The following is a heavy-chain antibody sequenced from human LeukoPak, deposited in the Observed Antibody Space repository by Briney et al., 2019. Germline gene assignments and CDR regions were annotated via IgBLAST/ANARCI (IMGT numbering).Heavy chain of an antibody. D-gene: IGHD3-22*01. CDR1: GFTFSDYI. CDR2: ITSNGGST. V-gene: IGHV3-64*03. J-gene: IGHJ5*02. CDR3: VKDDYCSYDSGGRES. Sequence: GGSLRLSCAASGFTFSDYIMHWARQAPGKGLVWVSAITSNGGSTYYADSVKGRFTISRDNSKNTLYLQMNTLRHEDTGGYECVKDDYCSYDSGGRESWGQGTLVTVSS.